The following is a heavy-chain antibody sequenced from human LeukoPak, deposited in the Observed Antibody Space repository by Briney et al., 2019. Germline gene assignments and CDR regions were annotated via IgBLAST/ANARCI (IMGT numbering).Heavy chain of an antibody. CDR2: IYHSGST. CDR1: GGSISSGGYS. J-gene: IGHJ6*04. V-gene: IGHV4-30-2*06. D-gene: IGHD2-2*01. CDR3: AREVVVPAAMSFRYYYYGMDV. Sequence: SQTLSLTCAVSGGSISSGGYSWSWIRQSPGKGLEWIGYIYHSGSTYYNPSLKSRVTISVDRSKNQFSLKLSSVTAADTAVYFCAREVVVPAAMSFRYYYYGMDVWAKGPRSPSPQ.